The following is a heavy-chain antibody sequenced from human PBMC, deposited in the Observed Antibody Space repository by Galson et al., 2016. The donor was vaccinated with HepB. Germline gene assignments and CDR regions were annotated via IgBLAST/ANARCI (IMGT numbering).Heavy chain of an antibody. CDR2: ISGRGGST. Sequence: ASGFTFKNYAMNWVRQAPGKGLEWVSGISGRGGSTYYTDSVKGRFTISRDNSKNTLYLQMNSLRAEDAAVYFCARDLAPFNFDYWGQGTLVTVSS. CDR3: ARDLAPFNFDY. V-gene: IGHV3-23*01. D-gene: IGHD3-16*01. CDR1: GFTFKNYA. J-gene: IGHJ4*02.